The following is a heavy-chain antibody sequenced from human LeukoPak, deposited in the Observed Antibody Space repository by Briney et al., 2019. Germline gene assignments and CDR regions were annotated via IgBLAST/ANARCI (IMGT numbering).Heavy chain of an antibody. Sequence: ASVRVSCKASGYTFGNYDINWVRQATGQGLEWMGWMGPNNGKTGYAQNFQGRVIMTRDTSISTAYMELRRLRIEDTAVYYCARGPPESSSSDSWGQGTLVTVSS. D-gene: IGHD6-13*01. CDR3: ARGPPESSSSDS. CDR1: GYTFGNYD. V-gene: IGHV1-8*01. J-gene: IGHJ4*02. CDR2: MGPNNGKT.